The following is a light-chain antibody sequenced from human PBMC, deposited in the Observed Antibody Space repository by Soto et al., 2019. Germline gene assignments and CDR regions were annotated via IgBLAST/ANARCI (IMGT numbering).Light chain of an antibody. CDR3: QQYNSYSRT. V-gene: IGKV1-5*03. Sequence: DIQMTQSPSTLSASVGDRVTITCRASQSISSWLAWYQQKPGKAPKLLIYKASTLESGVPSRFSGSGSGTAFTLTISCLQPDDFATYYFQQYNSYSRTFGQGTKVEIK. CDR2: KAS. J-gene: IGKJ1*01. CDR1: QSISSW.